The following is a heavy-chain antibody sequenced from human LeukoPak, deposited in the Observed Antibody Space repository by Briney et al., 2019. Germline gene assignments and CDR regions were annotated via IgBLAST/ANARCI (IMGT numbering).Heavy chain of an antibody. CDR3: ARDAQPYCTNGVCYEYYYYGMDV. V-gene: IGHV3-74*01. Sequence: QPGGSLRLSCAASGFTFSSYWMHWVRQAPGKGLVWVSRINSDGSSTSYADSVKGRFTISRDNAKNTLYLQMNSLRAEDTAVYYCARDAQPYCTNGVCYEYYYYGMDVWGQGTTVTVSS. CDR2: INSDGSST. D-gene: IGHD2-8*01. CDR1: GFTFSSYW. J-gene: IGHJ6*02.